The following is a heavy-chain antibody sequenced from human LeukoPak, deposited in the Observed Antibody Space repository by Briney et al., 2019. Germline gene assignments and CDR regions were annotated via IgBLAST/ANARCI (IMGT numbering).Heavy chain of an antibody. CDR2: ISSSSSYI. CDR3: ARGGDYDCWSRTPRGWFDP. V-gene: IGHV3-21*01. Sequence: PGGSLRLSCAASGFTFSSYSMNCVRQAPGKGLEWVSSISSSSSYIYYADSVKGRFTISRDNAKNSLYLQMNSLRAEYTAVYYCARGGDYDCWSRTPRGWFDPWGQGTLVTVSS. J-gene: IGHJ5*02. CDR1: GFTFSSYS. D-gene: IGHD3-3*01.